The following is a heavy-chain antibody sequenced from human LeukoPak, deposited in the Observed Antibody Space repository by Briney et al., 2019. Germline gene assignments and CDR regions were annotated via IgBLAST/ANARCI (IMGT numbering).Heavy chain of an antibody. CDR1: GFTFSSYG. CDR2: ISGSGGST. Sequence: GGSLRLSCAASGFTFSSYGMHWVRQAPGKGLEWVAAISGSGGSTNYADSVKGRFTISRDNFKNTLYLQMNSLRADDTAVYYCARHKENYGDSCLDDDWGQGTLVTVSS. D-gene: IGHD4-17*01. J-gene: IGHJ4*02. CDR3: ARHKENYGDSCLDDD. V-gene: IGHV3-23*01.